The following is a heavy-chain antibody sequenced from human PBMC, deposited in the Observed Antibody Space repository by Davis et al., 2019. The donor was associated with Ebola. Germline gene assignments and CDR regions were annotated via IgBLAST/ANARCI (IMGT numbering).Heavy chain of an antibody. CDR1: GFTFSSYA. Sequence: GESLKISCAASGFTFSSYAMSWVRQAPGKGLEWVSAISGSGGSTYYADSVTGRFTISRDNSKNTLYLQMNSLRAEDTAVYYCAILGIAAAGFFDYWGQGTLVTVSS. CDR3: AILGIAAAGFFDY. D-gene: IGHD6-13*01. J-gene: IGHJ4*02. V-gene: IGHV3-23*01. CDR2: ISGSGGST.